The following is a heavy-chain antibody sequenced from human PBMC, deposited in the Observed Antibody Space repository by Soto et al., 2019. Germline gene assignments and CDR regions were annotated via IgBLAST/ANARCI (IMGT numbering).Heavy chain of an antibody. CDR2: IDPSDSYT. Sequence: LGESLKISCKGSGYSFTSYWISWVRQMPVKGLEWMGRIDPSDSYTNYSPSFQGHVTISADKSISTAYLQWSSLKASDTAMYYCARQTYCSGGSCYFHYYYGMDVWGQGTTVTVSS. V-gene: IGHV5-10-1*01. J-gene: IGHJ6*02. CDR1: GYSFTSYW. CDR3: ARQTYCSGGSCYFHYYYGMDV. D-gene: IGHD2-15*01.